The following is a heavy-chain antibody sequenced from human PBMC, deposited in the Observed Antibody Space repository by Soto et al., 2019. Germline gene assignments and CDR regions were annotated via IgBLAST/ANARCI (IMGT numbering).Heavy chain of an antibody. D-gene: IGHD2-21*02. CDR1: GGSISSGGYS. V-gene: IGHV4-30-2*01. CDR3: ARGSYFCEGDCYLDY. Sequence: QLQLQESGAGLVKPSQTLSLTCAASGGSISSGGYSWRWIRQPPGKGLEWIGYIYHSGSSYYSPTLKGRVTISVDRSKIQFSLKLSSVTAADTAVYYCARGSYFCEGDCYLDYWGQGTLVTVSS. CDR2: IYHSGSS. J-gene: IGHJ4*02.